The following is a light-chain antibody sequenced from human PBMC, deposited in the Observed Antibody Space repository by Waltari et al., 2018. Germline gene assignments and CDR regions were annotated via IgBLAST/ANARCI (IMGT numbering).Light chain of an antibody. CDR3: CSYVGSSTLM. J-gene: IGLJ3*02. CDR2: DVT. CDR1: SSDVGTYNL. V-gene: IGLV2-23*02. Sequence: QSALTQPASVSGSPGQSITISCTGSSSDVGTYNLASGYQQQQGKVPNLLIYDVTKRPSGVSNRFSGSKSGNTASLTISGLQAEDEADYYCCSYVGSSTLMFGGGTKLTVL.